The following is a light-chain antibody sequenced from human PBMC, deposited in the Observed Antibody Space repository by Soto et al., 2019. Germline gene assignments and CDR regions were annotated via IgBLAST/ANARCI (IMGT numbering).Light chain of an antibody. CDR2: YDS. CDR3: QVGYSSSDHYVV. J-gene: IGLJ2*01. Sequence: SYELTQPPSVSVAPGKPARITCGGNNIGSKSVHWYQQKPGQAPVLVIYYDSDRPSGIPERFSGSNSGNTATLTISRVEAGDEADYYCQVGYSSSDHYVVFGGGTKLTVL. CDR1: NIGSKS. V-gene: IGLV3-21*04.